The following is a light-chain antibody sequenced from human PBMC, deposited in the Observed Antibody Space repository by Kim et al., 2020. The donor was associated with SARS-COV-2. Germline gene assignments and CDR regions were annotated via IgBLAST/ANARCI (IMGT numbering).Light chain of an antibody. V-gene: IGLV3-21*04. CDR3: QVWDSSSDHVV. CDR1: NIGSKG. Sequence: SYELTQPPSVSVAPGKTARITCGGNNIGSKGVHWYQQKPGQASVLVIYYDSDRPSGIPERFSGSNSGNTATLTISRVEAGDEADYYCQVWDSSSDHVVFGGGTQLTVL. CDR2: YDS. J-gene: IGLJ2*01.